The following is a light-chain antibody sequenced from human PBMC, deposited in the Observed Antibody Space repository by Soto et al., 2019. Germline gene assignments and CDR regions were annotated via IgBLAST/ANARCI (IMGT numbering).Light chain of an antibody. CDR3: QQYNNWPPLT. Sequence: EIVMTQSPATLSVSPGDRATLSCRASQSVSSSLAWYQQIPGQAPRLLIYDASTRATGIPARFGGSGSGTEFTLTSSSLQSEDVAVYCGQQYNNWPPLTFGGGTKVELK. V-gene: IGKV3-15*01. CDR1: QSVSSS. CDR2: DAS. J-gene: IGKJ4*01.